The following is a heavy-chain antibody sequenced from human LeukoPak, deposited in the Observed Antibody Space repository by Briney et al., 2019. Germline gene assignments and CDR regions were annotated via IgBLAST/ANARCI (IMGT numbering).Heavy chain of an antibody. D-gene: IGHD5-18*01. CDR3: AAIGYSHGYGYYMDV. CDR1: GYTFTGYY. J-gene: IGHJ6*03. Sequence: ASVKISCKASGYTFTGYYMHWVRQAPGQGLEWMGWINPNSGGTNYAQKFQGRVTMTRDTSISTAYMELSRLRSDDTAVYYCAAIGYSHGYGYYMDVWGKGTTVTVSS. CDR2: INPNSGGT. V-gene: IGHV1-2*02.